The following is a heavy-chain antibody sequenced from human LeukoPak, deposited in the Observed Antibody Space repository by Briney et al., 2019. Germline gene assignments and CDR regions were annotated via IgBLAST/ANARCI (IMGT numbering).Heavy chain of an antibody. V-gene: IGHV4-30-4*08. CDR2: IYYSGST. CDR1: GGSISSGDYY. Sequence: PSQTLSLTCTVSGGSISSGDYYWSWIRQPPGKGLEWIGYIYYSGSTYYNPSLKSRVTISVDTSKNQFSLKLSSVTAADTAVYYCARASIYYDSSGYDYWGQGTLVTVSS. J-gene: IGHJ4*02. D-gene: IGHD3-22*01. CDR3: ARASIYYDSSGYDY.